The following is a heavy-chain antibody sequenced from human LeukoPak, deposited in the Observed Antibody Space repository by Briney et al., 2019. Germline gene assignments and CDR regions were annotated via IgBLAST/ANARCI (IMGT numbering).Heavy chain of an antibody. Sequence: GGSLRLSCAASGFTFSSYGMHWVRQAPGKGLEWVAFIRYDGSNKYYADSVKGRFTISRDNSKNTLYLQMNSLRAEDTAVYYCAKDSIGIAAAGTGEYFQHWGQGTLVTVSS. CDR3: AKDSIGIAAAGTGEYFQH. J-gene: IGHJ1*01. CDR2: IRYDGSNK. CDR1: GFTFSSYG. D-gene: IGHD6-13*01. V-gene: IGHV3-30*02.